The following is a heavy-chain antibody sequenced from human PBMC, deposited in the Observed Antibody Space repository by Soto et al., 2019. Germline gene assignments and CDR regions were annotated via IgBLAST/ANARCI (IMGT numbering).Heavy chain of an antibody. CDR3: AKRRFLEWLPDAFDI. Sequence: QLQLQESGPGLVKPSETLSLTCTVSGGSISSSSYYWGWIRQPPGKGLEWIGSIYYSGSTYYNPSLKSRVTISVDTSKNQFSLKLSSVTAADTAVYYCAKRRFLEWLPDAFDIWGQGTMVTVSS. V-gene: IGHV4-39*01. D-gene: IGHD3-3*01. J-gene: IGHJ3*02. CDR2: IYYSGST. CDR1: GGSISSSSYY.